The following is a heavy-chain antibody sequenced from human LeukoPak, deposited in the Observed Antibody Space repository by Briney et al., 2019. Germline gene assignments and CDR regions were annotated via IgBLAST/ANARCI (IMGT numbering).Heavy chain of an antibody. D-gene: IGHD1-7*01. Sequence: PGQSLKISCKGSGYIFSSYWIGWLRQMPGKGLEWMGIIYPTNSDTRYSPSFQGQVTISVDKSINTPFLQWSSLRASDTAMYYCVRQAASTGATRLDVWGQGTTVSVSS. V-gene: IGHV5-51*01. CDR2: IYPTNSDT. CDR3: VRQAASTGATRLDV. CDR1: GYIFSSYW. J-gene: IGHJ6*01.